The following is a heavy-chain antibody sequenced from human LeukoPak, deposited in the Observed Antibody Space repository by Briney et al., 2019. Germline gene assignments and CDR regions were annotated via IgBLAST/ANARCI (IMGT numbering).Heavy chain of an antibody. CDR1: GGSIRSSYYY. V-gene: IGHV4-39*07. D-gene: IGHD5-12*01. CDR2: IYDSGST. CDR3: ARGPLGSGYTYFDD. Sequence: PSETLSLTCTVSGGSIRSSYYYWGWIRQPPGKGLEWIGSIYDSGSTYYNPSLKSRVTISVDTSKNQFSLKLSSVTAADTAVYYCARGPLGSGYTYFDDWGQGTLVTVPS. J-gene: IGHJ4*02.